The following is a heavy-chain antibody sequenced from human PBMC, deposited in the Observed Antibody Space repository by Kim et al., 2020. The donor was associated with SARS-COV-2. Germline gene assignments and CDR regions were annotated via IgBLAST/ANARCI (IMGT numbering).Heavy chain of an antibody. J-gene: IGHJ4*02. V-gene: IGHV3-11*01. Sequence: TLLHAEPVNSRLTISRDNVRNPLYLQMNSLRAEDTAVYYCARDRYYFEYWGQEVLVTVSS. CDR3: ARDRYYFEY. D-gene: IGHD3-9*01. CDR2: TL.